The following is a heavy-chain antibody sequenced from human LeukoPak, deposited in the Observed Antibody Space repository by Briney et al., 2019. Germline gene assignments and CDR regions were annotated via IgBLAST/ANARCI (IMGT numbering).Heavy chain of an antibody. J-gene: IGHJ4*02. V-gene: IGHV1-46*01. CDR2: INPNGGST. CDR3: ARGLGSGSYYGY. Sequence: ASVKVSCKASGYTFTTYYRHWVRQAPGQGLEWMGIINPNGGSTSYAQKFQGRVTMTRDTSTSTVYMELSSLRSEDTAVYYCARGLGSGSYYGYWGQGTLVTVSS. CDR1: GYTFTTYY. D-gene: IGHD1-26*01.